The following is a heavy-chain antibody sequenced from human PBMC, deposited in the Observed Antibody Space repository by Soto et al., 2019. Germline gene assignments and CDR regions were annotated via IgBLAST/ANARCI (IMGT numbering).Heavy chain of an antibody. Sequence: QVPLQESGPGLVKPSQTLSLTCTVSGGSISSGDYYWSWIRQPPGKGLEWIGYIYYSGSTYYYPSLKSRVTISVDTSKNQVYLKQSSVTAADTAVYYCARVGGFGATTIDYWGQGTLVTVSS. CDR3: ARVGGFGATTIDY. V-gene: IGHV4-30-4*01. J-gene: IGHJ4*02. CDR2: IYYSGST. CDR1: GGSISSGDYY. D-gene: IGHD3-10*01.